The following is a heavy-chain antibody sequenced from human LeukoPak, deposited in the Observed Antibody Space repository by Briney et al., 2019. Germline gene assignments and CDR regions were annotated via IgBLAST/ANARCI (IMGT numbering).Heavy chain of an antibody. CDR2: IYYSGST. CDR3: ARWGLTYSFDSSGYSGYFDY. J-gene: IGHJ4*02. D-gene: IGHD3-22*01. Sequence: PSETLSLTCAVSGYSISSSNWWGWIRQPPGQGLEWIGYIYYSGSTNYNPSLKSRVTMSVDTSKNQFSLKLSSVTAADTAVYYCARWGLTYSFDSSGYSGYFDYWGQGTLVTVSS. V-gene: IGHV4-28*01. CDR1: GYSISSSNW.